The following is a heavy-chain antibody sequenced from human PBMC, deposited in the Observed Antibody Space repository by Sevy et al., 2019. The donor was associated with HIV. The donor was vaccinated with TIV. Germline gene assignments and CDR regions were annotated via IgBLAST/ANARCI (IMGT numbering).Heavy chain of an antibody. V-gene: IGHV4-59*12. D-gene: IGHD2-15*01. CDR3: ARVLGYCSGGTCRNWFDP. Sequence: SETLSLTCTVSGDSISSYYWSWIRQPPGKGLEWIAYIYYRGSTKYNPSLKSRVTISLDTSKNQFSLKLSSVTAADTAIYFCARVLGYCSGGTCRNWFDPWGQGTLVTVSS. CDR1: GDSISSYY. J-gene: IGHJ5*02. CDR2: IYYRGST.